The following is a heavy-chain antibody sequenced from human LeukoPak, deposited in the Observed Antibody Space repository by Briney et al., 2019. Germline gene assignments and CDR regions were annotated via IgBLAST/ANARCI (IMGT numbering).Heavy chain of an antibody. CDR2: IYSGGST. Sequence: GGSLRLSCAASGFTVSSNYMSWVRQAPGKGLEWVLVIYSGGSTYYADSVKGRFTVSRDNSKNTLYLEMNSLRAEDTAVYYCARGPGSGSYLSYWGQGTLVTVSS. V-gene: IGHV3-66*01. CDR1: GFTVSSNY. J-gene: IGHJ4*02. D-gene: IGHD3-10*01. CDR3: ARGPGSGSYLSY.